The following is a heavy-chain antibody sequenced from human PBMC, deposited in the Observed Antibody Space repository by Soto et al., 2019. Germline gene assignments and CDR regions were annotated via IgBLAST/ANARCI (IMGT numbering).Heavy chain of an antibody. CDR2: IDTGSST. Sequence: GGSLRLSCAASGFTFSSRWMHWVRQAPGKGLVWVSQIDTGSSTTYADSVKGRFTISRENARNTLYLQMNSLTTEDTAVYYCARDNNYQIDYWGQGTLVTVSS. CDR3: ARDNNYQIDY. J-gene: IGHJ4*02. CDR1: GFTFSSRW. V-gene: IGHV3-74*03. D-gene: IGHD3-10*01.